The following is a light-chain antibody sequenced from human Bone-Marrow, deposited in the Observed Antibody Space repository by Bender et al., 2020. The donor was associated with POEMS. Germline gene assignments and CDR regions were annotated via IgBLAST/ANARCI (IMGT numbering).Light chain of an antibody. CDR2: SSH. V-gene: IGLV1-44*01. CDR1: SSNIGSQY. Sequence: QSVLTQPPSASGTPGQRVIISCSGSSSNIGSQYVYWYQQIPGTAPKLLIYSSHRRPSEVPDRFSGSRSGTSASLAISGLQSEDEADYYCAVWDDSLNGWVFGGGTKLTVL. J-gene: IGLJ3*02. CDR3: AVWDDSLNGWV.